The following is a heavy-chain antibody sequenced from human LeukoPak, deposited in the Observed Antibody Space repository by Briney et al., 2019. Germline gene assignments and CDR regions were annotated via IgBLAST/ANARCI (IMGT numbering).Heavy chain of an antibody. CDR1: GFTFSSNA. J-gene: IGHJ4*02. Sequence: GGSLRLSCTPSGFTFSSNAMTWVRQAPGEGLEWVSSINDRGTNTYYTDSVRGRFTISRDNAKNSLYLQMNSLRAEDTAVYYCARGYCSGGSCSDYWGQGTLVTVSS. CDR2: INDRGTNT. CDR3: ARGYCSGGSCSDY. V-gene: IGHV3-21*01. D-gene: IGHD2-15*01.